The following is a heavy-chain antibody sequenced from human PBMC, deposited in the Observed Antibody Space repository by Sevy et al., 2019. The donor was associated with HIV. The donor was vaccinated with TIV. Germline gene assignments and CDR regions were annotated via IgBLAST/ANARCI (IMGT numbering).Heavy chain of an antibody. D-gene: IGHD3-3*01. Sequence: ASVKVSCKASGYTFTSYDINWVRQATGQGLEWMGWMNPNSGNTGYAQKFQGRVTMTRNTSISTAYMELSSLRSEDTAVYYCARSRVRSSPKNNWFDPWGQGTLVTVSS. J-gene: IGHJ5*02. V-gene: IGHV1-8*01. CDR3: ARSRVRSSPKNNWFDP. CDR1: GYTFTSYD. CDR2: MNPNSGNT.